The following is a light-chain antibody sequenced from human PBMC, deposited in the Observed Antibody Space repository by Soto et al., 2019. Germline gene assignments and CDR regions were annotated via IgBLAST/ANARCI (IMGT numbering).Light chain of an antibody. CDR3: QQYVALPLT. CDR2: DAI. Sequence: EILMTQSPVTLSASPGERAPLSCRASQSVSSNLAWYQQKPGQTPRLLIYDAIIRAADVPARFSGSCSGRGCTLTINSLQSEDFAVYYCQQYVALPLTFGGGTGVDTK. CDR1: QSVSSN. V-gene: IGKV3-15*01. J-gene: IGKJ4*01.